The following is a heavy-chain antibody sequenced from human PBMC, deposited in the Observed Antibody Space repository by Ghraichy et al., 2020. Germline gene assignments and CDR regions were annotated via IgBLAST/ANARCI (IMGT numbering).Heavy chain of an antibody. CDR2: IYYSGST. CDR1: GGSISSSSYY. V-gene: IGHV4-39*01. D-gene: IGHD3-22*01. J-gene: IGHJ4*02. Sequence: SQTLSLTCTVSGGSISSSSYYWGWIRQPPGKGLEWIGSIYYSGSTYYNPSLKSRVTISVDTSKNQFSLKLSSVTAADTAVYYCARSPLESIYDSSGYYYVDWGQGTLVTVSS. CDR3: ARSPLESIYDSSGYYYVD.